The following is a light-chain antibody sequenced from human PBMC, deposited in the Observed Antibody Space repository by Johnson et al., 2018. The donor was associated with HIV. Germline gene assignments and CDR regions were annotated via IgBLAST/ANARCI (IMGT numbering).Light chain of an antibody. CDR2: DTY. CDR3: GTWDMSLNAGV. J-gene: IGLJ1*01. CDR1: SSNIGNNY. V-gene: IGLV1-51*01. Sequence: QSVLTQPPSVSAAPGQKVTISCSGSSSNIGNNYVSWYQQLPGPAPKLLIYDTYKRFFEIPDRFSGSKSGTSATLGITGLQTGDEADYYCGTWDMSLNAGVFGTGTRVTVL.